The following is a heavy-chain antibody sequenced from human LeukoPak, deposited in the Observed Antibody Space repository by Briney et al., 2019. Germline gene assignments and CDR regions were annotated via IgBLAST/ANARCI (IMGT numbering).Heavy chain of an antibody. CDR3: ARVEDYGSGSYGDY. CDR1: GYTFTSYG. CDR2: IIPILGIA. Sequence: SVKVSCKASGYTFTSYGISWVRQAPGQGLEWMGRIIPILGIANYAQKFQGRVTITADKSTSTAYMELSSLRSEDTAVYYCARVEDYGSGSYGDYWGQGTLVTVSS. D-gene: IGHD3-10*01. J-gene: IGHJ4*02. V-gene: IGHV1-69*04.